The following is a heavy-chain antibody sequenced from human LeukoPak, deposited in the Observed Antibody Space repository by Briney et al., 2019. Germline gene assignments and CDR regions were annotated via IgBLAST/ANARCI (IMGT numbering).Heavy chain of an antibody. CDR1: GGSVSSYY. Sequence: SETLSLTCSVSGGSVSSYYWSWIRQPPGKGLEWIGYIYHDGSTNYNPSLKSRVTISVDKSKNQFSLKLSSVTATDTAVYYCARHRGSGWYSDSFDIWGQGTMVTVSS. CDR3: ARHRGSGWYSDSFDI. V-gene: IGHV4-59*08. CDR2: IYHDGST. D-gene: IGHD6-19*01. J-gene: IGHJ3*02.